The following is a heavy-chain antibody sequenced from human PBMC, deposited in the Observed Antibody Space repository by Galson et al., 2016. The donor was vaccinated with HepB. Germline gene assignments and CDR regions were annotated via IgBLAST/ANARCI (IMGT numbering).Heavy chain of an antibody. D-gene: IGHD1-26*01. CDR2: ISGPGGGT. Sequence: SLRLSCAASGFIFSSSVMGWVRQAPGKGLEWVSTISGPGGGTFYADSVKGRFTISRDNSRNTLYLQINSLRAEDTAVYYCAKGAVGVGASDYWGQGTLVTVS. CDR3: AKGAVGVGASDY. V-gene: IGHV3-23*01. J-gene: IGHJ4*02. CDR1: GFIFSSSV.